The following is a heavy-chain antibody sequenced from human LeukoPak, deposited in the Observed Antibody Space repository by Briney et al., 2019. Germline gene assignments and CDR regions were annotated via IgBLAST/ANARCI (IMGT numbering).Heavy chain of an antibody. V-gene: IGHV3-23*01. CDR2: ISGSDGGA. CDR1: GFTFSDYA. D-gene: IGHD2-2*01. Sequence: GGSLRLSCAASGFTFSDYAMNWVRQAPGKGLEWVSAISGSDGGAHYSDSVKGRFTISRDNSKNTLFLQMSSLRAEDTAIYYCAKNVALGYCSSTSCPIDPWGQGTLATVSS. CDR3: AKNVALGYCSSTSCPIDP. J-gene: IGHJ5*02.